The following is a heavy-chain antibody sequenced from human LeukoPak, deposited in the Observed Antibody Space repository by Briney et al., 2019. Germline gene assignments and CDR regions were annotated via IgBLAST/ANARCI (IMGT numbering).Heavy chain of an antibody. J-gene: IGHJ3*02. V-gene: IGHV1-18*01. CDR3: ARDTDIVVVPAASDILDAFDI. D-gene: IGHD2-2*01. CDR2: ISAYNGNT. CDR1: GYTFTSYG. Sequence: GASVKVSCKASGYTFTSYGISWVRQAPGQGLEGRGWISAYNGNTNYAQKLQGRVTMTTDTSTSTAYMELRSLRSDDTAVYYCARDTDIVVVPAASDILDAFDIWGQGTMVTVSS.